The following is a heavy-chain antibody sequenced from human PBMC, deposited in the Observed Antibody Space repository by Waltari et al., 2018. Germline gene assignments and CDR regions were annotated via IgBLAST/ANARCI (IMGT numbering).Heavy chain of an antibody. D-gene: IGHD2-15*01. V-gene: IGHV4-39*01. CDR3: ARRSGSGGSWYFDY. CDR2: ISYSGTT. CDR1: GDSISSSGLY. Sequence: QLHLQESGPGLVKPSETLSLTCTVSGDSISSSGLYWGWIRQPPGKEPEWLASISYSGTTYYNPSLKSRVTISADTAKNQFSLKVTSVTAADTAVYYRARRSGSGGSWYFDYWGQGTLVTVSS. J-gene: IGHJ4*02.